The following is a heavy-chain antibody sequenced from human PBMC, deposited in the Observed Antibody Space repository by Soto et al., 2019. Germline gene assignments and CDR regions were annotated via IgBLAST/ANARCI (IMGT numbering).Heavy chain of an antibody. V-gene: IGHV3-23*01. J-gene: IGHJ4*02. CDR2: ISGSGGST. CDR3: AKVDVSIVVVITTGYFDY. CDR1: GFTFSSYA. Sequence: GGSLRLSCAASGFTFSSYAMSWVRQAPGKGLEWVSAISGSGGSTYYADSVKGRFTISRDNSKNTLYLQMNSLRAEDTAVYYCAKVDVSIVVVITTGYFDYWGQGTLVTVSS. D-gene: IGHD3-22*01.